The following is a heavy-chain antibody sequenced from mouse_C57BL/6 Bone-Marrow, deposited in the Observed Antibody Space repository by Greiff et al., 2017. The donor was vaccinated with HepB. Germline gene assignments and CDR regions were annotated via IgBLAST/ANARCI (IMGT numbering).Heavy chain of an antibody. D-gene: IGHD2-2*01. CDR3: TRGGLYYGYDVRFAY. Sequence: VHVKQSGTVLARPGASVKMSCKTSGYTFTSYWMHWVKQRPGQGLEWIGAIYPGNSDTSYNQKFKGKAKLTAVTSASTAYMELSSLTKEDSAVYYCTRGGLYYGYDVRFAYWGQGTLVTVSA. CDR2: IYPGNSDT. J-gene: IGHJ3*01. CDR1: GYTFTSYW. V-gene: IGHV1-5*01.